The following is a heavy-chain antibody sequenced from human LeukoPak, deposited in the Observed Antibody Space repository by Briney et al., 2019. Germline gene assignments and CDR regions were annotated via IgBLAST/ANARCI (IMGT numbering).Heavy chain of an antibody. CDR2: IYYSGST. D-gene: IGHD3-10*01. V-gene: IGHV4-61*05. J-gene: IGHJ4*02. CDR1: GGSISSNTYY. CDR3: ARRRYYYGSGSYYPFDY. Sequence: SETLSLTCTVSGGSISSNTYYWGWIRQPPGKGLEWIGYIYYSGSTNYNPSLKSRVTISVDTSKNQFSLKLSSVTAADTAVYYCARRRYYYGSGSYYPFDYWGQGTLVTVSS.